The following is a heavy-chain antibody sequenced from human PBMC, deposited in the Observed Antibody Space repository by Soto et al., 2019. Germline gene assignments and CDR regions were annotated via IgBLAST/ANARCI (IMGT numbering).Heavy chain of an antibody. J-gene: IGHJ6*02. Sequence: NPSETLSLTCAVYGGSFSGYYWSWIRQPPGKGLEWIGEINHSGSTNYNPSLKSRVTISVDTSKNQFSLKLSSVTAADTAVYYCARGLPYYDFWSGYSNYYYYGMDVWGQGTTVTVSS. D-gene: IGHD3-3*01. CDR2: INHSGST. V-gene: IGHV4-34*01. CDR1: GGSFSGYY. CDR3: ARGLPYYDFWSGYSNYYYYGMDV.